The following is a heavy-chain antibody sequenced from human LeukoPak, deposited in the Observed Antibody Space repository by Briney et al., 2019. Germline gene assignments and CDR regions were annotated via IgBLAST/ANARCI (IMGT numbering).Heavy chain of an antibody. V-gene: IGHV3-23*01. D-gene: IGHD3-16*02. CDR3: AKGPQVNVWGSYPDY. Sequence: GGSLRLSCAASGFTFSSYAMSWVRQAPGKGLEWVSVISGSGGSTYYTDSVKGRFTISRDNSKNTLYLQVISLRAEDTAVYYCAKGPQVNVWGSYPDYWGQGTLVTVSS. J-gene: IGHJ4*02. CDR1: GFTFSSYA. CDR2: ISGSGGST.